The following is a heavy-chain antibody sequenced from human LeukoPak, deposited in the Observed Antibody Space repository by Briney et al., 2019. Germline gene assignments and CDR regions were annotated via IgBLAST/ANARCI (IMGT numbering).Heavy chain of an antibody. J-gene: IGHJ4*02. Sequence: SGGSPRLSCAASGFTFTTYWMSWVRQAPGKELEWVVNIRQDESEKYYVDSVKGRFTISRDNTKKSLYLQMNSLRAEDTAVYYCARSLGCSSSSCYMDYWGQGTLVTVSS. D-gene: IGHD2-2*02. CDR1: GFTFTTYW. V-gene: IGHV3-7*01. CDR3: ARSLGCSSSSCYMDY. CDR2: IRQDESEK.